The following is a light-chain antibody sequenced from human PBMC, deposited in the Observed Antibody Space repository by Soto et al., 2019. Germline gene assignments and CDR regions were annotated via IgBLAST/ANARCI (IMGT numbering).Light chain of an antibody. CDR2: EVN. J-gene: IGLJ1*01. CDR1: SSDVGGYNY. CDR3: SSYAGSSNV. Sequence: QSVLTQPPSASGSPGQSVAIACTGTSSDVGGYNYVSWYQQHPGEATKLMIYEVNKRPSGVPDRFSGSKSGNTASLTVSGLQAEDEADYYCSSYAGSSNVFGTGTKVTVL. V-gene: IGLV2-8*01.